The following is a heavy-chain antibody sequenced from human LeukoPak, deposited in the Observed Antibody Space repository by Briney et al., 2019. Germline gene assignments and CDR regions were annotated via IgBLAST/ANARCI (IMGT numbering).Heavy chain of an antibody. CDR3: AGEPGYCSGGRCYGGWFDP. Sequence: SETLSLTCTVSGGSISTSYLSWIRQPPGKGLEWIGYMYYTGSTNYNPSLKSRATISVDTSKNQFSLKLSSVTAADTAVYYCAGEPGYCSGGRCYGGWFDPWGQGTLVTVSS. D-gene: IGHD2-15*01. CDR1: GGSISTSY. J-gene: IGHJ5*02. V-gene: IGHV4-59*01. CDR2: MYYTGST.